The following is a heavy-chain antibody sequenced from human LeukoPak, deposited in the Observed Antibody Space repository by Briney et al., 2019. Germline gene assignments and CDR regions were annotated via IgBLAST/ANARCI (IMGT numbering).Heavy chain of an antibody. CDR2: ISGSGSTI. V-gene: IGHV3-11*01. Sequence: PGGSLRLSCAASGFTFSTYAMSWVRQAPGKGLEWVSYISGSGSTIYYADSVKGRFTISRDNAKNSLYLQMNSLRAEDTAVYYCARDAAMVDYWGQGTLVTVSS. D-gene: IGHD5-18*01. CDR1: GFTFSTYA. J-gene: IGHJ4*02. CDR3: ARDAAMVDY.